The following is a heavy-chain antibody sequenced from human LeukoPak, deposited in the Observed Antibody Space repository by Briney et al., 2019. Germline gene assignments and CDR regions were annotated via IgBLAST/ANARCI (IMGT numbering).Heavy chain of an antibody. V-gene: IGHV3-30*02. CDR1: GFTFSSYS. D-gene: IGHD3-9*01. Sequence: TGGSLRLSCAASGFTFSSYSMNWVRQAPGKGLEWVAFIRHDGTNDHYADSVQGRFTISRDNSKTTLYLEMNSLRAEDTAVYYCANLDWDTGFDYWGQGTLVTVSS. CDR3: ANLDWDTGFDY. CDR2: IRHDGTND. J-gene: IGHJ4*02.